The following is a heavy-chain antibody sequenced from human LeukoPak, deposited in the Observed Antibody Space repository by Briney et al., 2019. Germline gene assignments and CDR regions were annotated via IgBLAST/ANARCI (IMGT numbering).Heavy chain of an antibody. J-gene: IGHJ6*02. CDR2: INHIFGKA. CDR1: GGTLRRYA. V-gene: IGHV1-69*04. CDR3: ARSVDGDYVPDYYGMDV. Sequence: SVNVPCKASGGTLRRYAISWVQQAPGQGLEWMGRINHIFGKANYAQKFQGRVTLTADKSTSTAYMELGSLRSEAAAVYYCARSVDGDYVPDYYGMDVEGQGTRATV. D-gene: IGHD4-17*01.